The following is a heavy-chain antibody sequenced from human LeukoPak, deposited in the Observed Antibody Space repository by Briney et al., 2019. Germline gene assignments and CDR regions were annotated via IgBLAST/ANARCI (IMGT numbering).Heavy chain of an antibody. Sequence: GGSLRLSRAASGFTFSSYAMHWVRQAPGKGLEWVAVISYDGSNKYYADSVKGRFTISRDNSKNTLYLQMNSLRAEDTAVYYCARFLERYFDYWGQGTLVTVSS. CDR1: GFTFSSYA. CDR3: ARFLERYFDY. CDR2: ISYDGSNK. V-gene: IGHV3-30-3*01. D-gene: IGHD3-3*01. J-gene: IGHJ4*02.